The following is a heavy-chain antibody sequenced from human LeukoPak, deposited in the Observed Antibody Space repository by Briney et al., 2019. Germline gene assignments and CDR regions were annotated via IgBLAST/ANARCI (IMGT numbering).Heavy chain of an antibody. V-gene: IGHV4-39*07. CDR3: ARTYYGDSTWFDP. CDR1: GGSISSSTFY. CDR2: IYYSGST. Sequence: PSETLSLTCSVSGGSISSSTFYWDWIRQPPGKGLEWIGSIYYSGSTYYNPSLKSRVTISVDTSKNQFSLNLNSVTAADTAVYYCARTYYGDSTWFDPWGQGTLVTVSS. D-gene: IGHD4-17*01. J-gene: IGHJ5*02.